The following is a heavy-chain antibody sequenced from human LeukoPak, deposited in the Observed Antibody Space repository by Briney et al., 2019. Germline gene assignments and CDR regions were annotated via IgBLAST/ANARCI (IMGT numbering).Heavy chain of an antibody. D-gene: IGHD6-19*01. J-gene: IGHJ5*02. V-gene: IGHV3-7*01. CDR3: ARGSGWYFP. CDR2: IKQDGSEN. CDR1: GFTFSNYW. Sequence: GGSLRLSCAASGFTFSNYWMSWVRQAPGKGLEWVANIKQDGSENYYVDSVKGRFTISRDNAKNSLYLQMNSLRAEDTAVYCCARGSGWYFPWGQGTLVTVSS.